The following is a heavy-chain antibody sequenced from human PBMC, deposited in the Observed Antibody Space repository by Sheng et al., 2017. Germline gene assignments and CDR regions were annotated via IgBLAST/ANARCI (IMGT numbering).Heavy chain of an antibody. J-gene: IGHJ5*01. CDR2: ISGSGHSI. V-gene: IGHV3-23*01. CDR3: AKDTIALMLYGGHNCLDS. CDR1: GFNFSNYA. Sequence: EVQLLESGGGLGQPGGSLRLSCGASGFNFSNYAMSWVRQAPGKGLEWVSGISGSGHSIYYAEFVKGQFTISRDNSKNTLYLQMNSLRAEDTAVYYCAKDTIALMLYGGHNCLDSWGQGTLVTVSS. D-gene: IGHD2-8*01.